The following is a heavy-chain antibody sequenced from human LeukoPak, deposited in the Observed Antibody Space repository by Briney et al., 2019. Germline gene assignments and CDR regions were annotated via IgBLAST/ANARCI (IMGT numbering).Heavy chain of an antibody. CDR1: GYTFTGYY. V-gene: IGHV1-2*02. J-gene: IGHJ4*02. D-gene: IGHD6-19*01. Sequence: GASVKVSCKASGYTFTGYYMHWVRQAPGQGLEWMGWINPNSGGTNYAQKFQGRVTMTRDTSISTAYMELSRLRSDDTAVYYCARDYGEDSRGFGYWGQGTLVTVSS. CDR3: ARDYGEDSRGFGY. CDR2: INPNSGGT.